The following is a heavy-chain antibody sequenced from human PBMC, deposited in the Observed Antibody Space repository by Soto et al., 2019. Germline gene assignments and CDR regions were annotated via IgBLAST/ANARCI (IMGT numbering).Heavy chain of an antibody. V-gene: IGHV1-69*10. D-gene: IGHD5-12*01. CDR1: GGTFSSYA. CDR3: ATPLGTVATDAFDI. J-gene: IGHJ3*02. CDR2: IIPILGIA. Sequence: SVKVSCKASGGTFSSYAISWVRQAPGQGLEWMGGIIPILGIANYAQKFQGRVTITADKSTSTAYMELSSLRSEDTAVYYCATPLGTVATDAFDIWGQGTMVTVSS.